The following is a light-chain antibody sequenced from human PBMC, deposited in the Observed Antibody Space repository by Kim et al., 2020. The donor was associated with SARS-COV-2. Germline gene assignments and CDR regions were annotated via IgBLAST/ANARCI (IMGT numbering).Light chain of an antibody. CDR1: QSMSSY. Sequence: SVGDRVTITCRASQSMSSYLNWYQQKPGKAPNLLIYAASSLQSGVPSRFSGSRSGTDFTLTISSLQPEDFATYYCQQSYSTLAITFGQGTRLEI. CDR2: AAS. V-gene: IGKV1-39*01. CDR3: QQSYSTLAIT. J-gene: IGKJ5*01.